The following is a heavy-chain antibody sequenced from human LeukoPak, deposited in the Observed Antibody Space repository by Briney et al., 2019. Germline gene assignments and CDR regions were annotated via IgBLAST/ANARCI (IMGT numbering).Heavy chain of an antibody. V-gene: IGHV3-66*01. CDR1: GFTVSSNY. Sequence: PGGSLRLSCAASGFTVSSNYTSWVRQAPGKGLEWVSVIYSGGSTYYADSVKGRFTISRDNSKNTLYLQMNSLRAEDTAVYYCARESGYDYYYYYYGMDVWGQGTTVTVSS. D-gene: IGHD5-12*01. J-gene: IGHJ6*02. CDR3: ARESGYDYYYYYYGMDV. CDR2: IYSGGST.